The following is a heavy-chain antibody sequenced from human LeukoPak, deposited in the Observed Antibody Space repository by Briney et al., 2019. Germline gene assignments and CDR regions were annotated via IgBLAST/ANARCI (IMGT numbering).Heavy chain of an antibody. D-gene: IGHD2-2*01. V-gene: IGHV1-18*01. Sequence: GASVKVSCKASGYTFRSYGISWVRQAPGQGLEWMGWISAYNGNTNSAQKIQGRVTMTTDTSTSTAYMELRSLRWDDTAVYYCARGPIIDIVIIPAADDYYYMDVWGKGTTVTVSS. CDR3: ARGPIIDIVIIPAADDYYYMDV. CDR2: ISAYNGNT. J-gene: IGHJ6*03. CDR1: GYTFRSYG.